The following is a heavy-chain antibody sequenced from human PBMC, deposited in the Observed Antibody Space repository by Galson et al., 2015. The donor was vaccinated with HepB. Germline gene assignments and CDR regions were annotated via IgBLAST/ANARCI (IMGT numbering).Heavy chain of an antibody. CDR3: AKERPAFGGGVFDY. CDR1: GFTFSSYG. J-gene: IGHJ4*02. CDR2: ISYDGSNK. D-gene: IGHD3-3*01. V-gene: IGHV3-30*18. Sequence: SLRLSCAASGFTFSSYGMHWVRQAPGKGLEWVAVISYDGSNKYYADSVKGRFTISRDNSKNTLYLQMNSLRAEDTAVYYCAKERPAFGGGVFDYWGQGTLVTVSS.